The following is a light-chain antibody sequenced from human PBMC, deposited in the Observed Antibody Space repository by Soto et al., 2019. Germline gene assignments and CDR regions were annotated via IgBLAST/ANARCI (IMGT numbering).Light chain of an antibody. CDR3: SSYTTANTYG. J-gene: IGLJ1*01. V-gene: IGLV2-14*01. CDR1: SSDVGGYKY. CDR2: EVS. Sequence: QSALTQPASVSGSPGQSITISCTGTSSDVGGYKYVSWYQQHPGKAPKLMIYEVSNRPSGVSHRFSGSKSGNTASLTLSGLQAEDEADYYCSSYTTANTYGSGTGTKATVL.